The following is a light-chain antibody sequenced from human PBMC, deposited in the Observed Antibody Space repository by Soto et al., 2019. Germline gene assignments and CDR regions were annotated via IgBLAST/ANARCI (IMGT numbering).Light chain of an antibody. CDR2: EGS. Sequence: QSALTQPASASGSPGQSITISCTGTSSDVGGYNLVSWYQQHPGKAPKLMIYEGSKRPSGVSNRFSGSKSGNTASLTISGLQAEDEADYYCCSYAGSNSYVFGTGTKLTVL. CDR1: SSDVGGYNL. V-gene: IGLV2-23*01. J-gene: IGLJ1*01. CDR3: CSYAGSNSYV.